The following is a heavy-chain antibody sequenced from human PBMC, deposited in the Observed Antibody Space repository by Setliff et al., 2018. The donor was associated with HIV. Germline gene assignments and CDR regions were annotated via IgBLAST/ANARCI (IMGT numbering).Heavy chain of an antibody. J-gene: IGHJ4*01. Sequence: SVKVSCKTSGRSFSSYAVSWVRQAPGQGLGWMGGIIPIFCTTNYAQKFQGRVTITADESASTVYMELSSLRSEDTALYYCARDGLLVAGIRFDYWGQGTLVTISS. CDR3: ARDGLLVAGIRFDY. CDR1: GRSFSSYA. D-gene: IGHD6-19*01. V-gene: IGHV1-69*13. CDR2: IIPIFCTT.